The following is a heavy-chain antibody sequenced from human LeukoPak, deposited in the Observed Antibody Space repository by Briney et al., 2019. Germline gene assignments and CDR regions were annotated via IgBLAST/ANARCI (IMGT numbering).Heavy chain of an antibody. CDR3: ARDLSYGSGSYYMFVLAW. V-gene: IGHV1-18*01. Sequence: ASVRVSCKASGYTFTSYGISWVRQAPGQGLEWMGWISAYDGNTNYAQKLQGRVTMTTDTSTSTAYMELRSLRSDDTAVYYCARDLSYGSGSYYMFVLAWWGQGTLVTVSS. CDR1: GYTFTSYG. J-gene: IGHJ4*02. D-gene: IGHD3-10*01. CDR2: ISAYDGNT.